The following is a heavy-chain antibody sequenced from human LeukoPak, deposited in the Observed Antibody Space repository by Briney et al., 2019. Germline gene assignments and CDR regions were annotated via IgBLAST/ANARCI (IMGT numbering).Heavy chain of an antibody. CDR1: GVSISSVNNY. CDR3: ARMFEY. Sequence: SETLSLTRTVSGVSISSVNNYWTWIRQPAGQELEGIGNIYTSVNTNYTPSLTTRVTIFLGKSKNQFSLNLNAVTAAETAIYYCARMFEYWGQGTLVTVSS. CDR2: IYTSVNT. J-gene: IGHJ4*02. V-gene: IGHV4-61*09.